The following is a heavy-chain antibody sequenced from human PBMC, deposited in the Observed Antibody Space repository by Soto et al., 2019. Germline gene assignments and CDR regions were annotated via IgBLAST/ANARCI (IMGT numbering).Heavy chain of an antibody. CDR2: ISAYNGDT. Sequence: QVHLVQSGVEVKNPGASVKVSCQASGYTFNNYGISWVRQAPGQGLEWVGWISAYNGDTNYAQEFQGRVTMTTDTSTNTAYLALRSLRSDETAVYYCARDVGVLMVYAAIDSWWQGNLVTVYS. D-gene: IGHD2-8*01. CDR3: ARDVGVLMVYAAIDS. CDR1: GYTFNNYG. V-gene: IGHV1-18*01. J-gene: IGHJ5*01.